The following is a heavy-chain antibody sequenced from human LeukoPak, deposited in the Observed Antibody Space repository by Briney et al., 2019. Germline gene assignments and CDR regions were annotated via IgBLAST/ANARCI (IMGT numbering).Heavy chain of an antibody. J-gene: IGHJ4*02. CDR2: IYYSGST. CDR3: ARGDGYNQYYFDY. Sequence: SGTLSLTCTVSGGSISSGGYYWSWIRQHPGKGLEWIGYIYYSGSTYYNPSLKSRVTISVDTSKNQFSLKLSSVTAADTAVYYCARGDGYNQYYFDYWGQGTLVTVSS. D-gene: IGHD5-24*01. V-gene: IGHV4-31*03. CDR1: GGSISSGGYY.